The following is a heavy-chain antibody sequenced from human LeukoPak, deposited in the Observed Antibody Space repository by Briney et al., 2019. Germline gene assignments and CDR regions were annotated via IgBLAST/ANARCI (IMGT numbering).Heavy chain of an antibody. Sequence: SVKVSCKTSGGTFSSSAITWVRQAPGEGLEWMGRIIPVLNITTYAQKFQGSVTITADTSTSTVYMELSSLRSEETAVYYCARDQGLTAPPPYGLDVWGQGTTVIVSS. CDR2: IIPVLNIT. J-gene: IGHJ6*02. D-gene: IGHD5-18*01. V-gene: IGHV1-69*04. CDR3: ARDQGLTAPPPYGLDV. CDR1: GGTFSSSA.